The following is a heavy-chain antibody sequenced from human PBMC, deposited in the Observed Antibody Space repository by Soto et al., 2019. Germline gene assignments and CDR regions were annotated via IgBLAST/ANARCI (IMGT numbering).Heavy chain of an antibody. J-gene: IGHJ5*02. CDR3: ARRVFP. V-gene: IGHV4-30-2*05. CDR2: IYHSGST. CDR1: GGSMSSGGYF. Sequence: SETLSLTCAVSGGSMSSGGYFWSWIRQPPGKGLEWIGYIYHSGSTYYNPSLKSRVTISVDTSKNQFSLKLSSVTAVDTAVYYCARRVFPWGQGTLVTVSS.